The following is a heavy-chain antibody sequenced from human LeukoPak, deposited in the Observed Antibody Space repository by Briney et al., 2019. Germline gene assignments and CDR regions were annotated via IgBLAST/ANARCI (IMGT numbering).Heavy chain of an antibody. CDR1: GFTFDDYA. Sequence: GRSLRLSCAASGFTFDDYAMHWVRQVPGKGLEWVPGISWNSGAVGYAESVKGRFIISRDSAKKSLYLQMNSLRTDDTAFYYCAKGQSYQLLAIWFDPWGQGTLVTVSS. CDR2: ISWNSGAV. CDR3: AKGQSYQLLAIWFDP. D-gene: IGHD2-2*01. J-gene: IGHJ5*02. V-gene: IGHV3-9*01.